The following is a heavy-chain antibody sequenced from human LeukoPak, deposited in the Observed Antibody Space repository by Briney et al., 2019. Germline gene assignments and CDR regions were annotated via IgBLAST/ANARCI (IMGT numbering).Heavy chain of an antibody. Sequence: GSLRLSCVASGFSIDTYVMSRVRQAPGKGLGWVSGISDTGRKRYYTDSVKGRFTISRDNSKNTLHLKMNSLRAEDTVLYFCAKDHDNGDYYYYFDSWGQGTLVTVSS. J-gene: IGHJ4*02. V-gene: IGHV3-23*01. CDR1: GFSIDTYV. D-gene: IGHD2-21*02. CDR3: AKDHDNGDYYYYFDS. CDR2: ISDTGRKR.